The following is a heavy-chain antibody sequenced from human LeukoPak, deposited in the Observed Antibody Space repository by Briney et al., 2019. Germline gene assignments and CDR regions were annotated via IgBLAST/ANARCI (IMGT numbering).Heavy chain of an antibody. CDR2: IYYSGST. CDR3: ARDHAY. Sequence: SETLSLTCTVSGGSVSSGSCYWSWIRQPPGKGLEWIGYIYYSGSTNYNPSLKSRVTISVDTSKNQFSLKLSSVTAADTAVYYCARDHAYWGQGTLVTVSS. J-gene: IGHJ4*02. CDR1: GGSVSSGSCY. V-gene: IGHV4-61*01.